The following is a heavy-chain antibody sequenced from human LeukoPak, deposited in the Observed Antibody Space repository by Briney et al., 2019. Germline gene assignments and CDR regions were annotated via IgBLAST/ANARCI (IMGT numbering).Heavy chain of an antibody. CDR3: TRGFDISDY. V-gene: IGHV3-48*04. CDR1: GLTFSSYS. CDR2: ITSSGGTM. Sequence: PGGSLRLSCAVSGLTFSSYSMNWVRQAPGKGLEWLSYITSSGGTMYYADSVKGRFIISRDNAKNSLYLQMNSLRVDDTAIYYCTRGFDISDYWGQGTVVTVSS. D-gene: IGHD3-3*02. J-gene: IGHJ4*02.